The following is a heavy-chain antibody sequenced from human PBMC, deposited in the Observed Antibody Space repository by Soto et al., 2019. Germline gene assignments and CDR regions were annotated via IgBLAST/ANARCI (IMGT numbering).Heavy chain of an antibody. J-gene: IGHJ3*02. CDR2: INPATGAA. Sequence: QLHLVQSGAVVKKPGASVTVSCSASGYPVTAYYMHWVRQAPGRGLEWMGGINPATGAAKYTQTFQGGVTMTRDPSTSKVSRELSGLTSEDPAVFSWAGGGGVGVAGSAAFDMWGQGTLVTVSS. CDR3: AGGGGVGVAGSAAFDM. D-gene: IGHD3-3*01. V-gene: IGHV1-2*02. CDR1: GYPVTAYY.